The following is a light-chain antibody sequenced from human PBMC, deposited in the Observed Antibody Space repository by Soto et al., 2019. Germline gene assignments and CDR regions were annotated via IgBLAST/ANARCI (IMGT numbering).Light chain of an antibody. CDR3: QQLNSYLWT. Sequence: IQFTQSPSSLSASVGDRVTLTCRASQGISSYLAWYQQKPGKAPKLLIYAASTLQSGVPSRFSGSGSGTEFTLTISSLQPEDFATYYCQQLNSYLWTFGQGTKVDIK. V-gene: IGKV1-9*01. CDR2: AAS. J-gene: IGKJ1*01. CDR1: QGISSY.